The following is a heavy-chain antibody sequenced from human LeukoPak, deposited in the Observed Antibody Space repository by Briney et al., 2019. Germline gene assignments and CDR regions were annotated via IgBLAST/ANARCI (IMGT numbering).Heavy chain of an antibody. CDR1: GGSISGSSYY. Sequence: PSETLSLTCTVSGGSISGSSYYWGWIRQPPGRGLEWIGNVYYSGTTYYSPSLKSRVTISVDTSKNQFSLKLSSVTAADTAVYYCARQDTITMSGVDSWGQGTPVTVSS. CDR2: VYYSGTT. V-gene: IGHV4-39*01. CDR3: ARQDTITMSGVDS. J-gene: IGHJ4*02. D-gene: IGHD3-10*02.